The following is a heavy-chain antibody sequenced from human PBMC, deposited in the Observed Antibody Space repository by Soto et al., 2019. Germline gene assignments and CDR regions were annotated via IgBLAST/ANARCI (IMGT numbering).Heavy chain of an antibody. Sequence: QVQLQESGPGLVKPSQTLSLTCTVSGGSISSGGYFSSWIRQHPGKGLEWIGFIYYSGSTYYNPSLKSRVTISVDTSKNQFSLKLCSVTAADTAVYYCAREGAAPYYYYGMDVWCQGTTVTVSS. V-gene: IGHV4-31*03. CDR1: GGSISSGGYF. J-gene: IGHJ6*02. CDR2: IYYSGST. D-gene: IGHD6-6*01. CDR3: AREGAAPYYYYGMDV.